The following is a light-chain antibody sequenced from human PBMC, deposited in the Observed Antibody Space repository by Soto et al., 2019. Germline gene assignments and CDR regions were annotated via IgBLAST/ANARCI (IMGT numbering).Light chain of an antibody. V-gene: IGLV2-11*01. Sequence: QSALTQPRSVSGSPGQSVTISCTGTSNDVGGYTYVTWYQQHPAKAPKLIIYDVSQRPSGVPDRFSGSKSGNTASLSISGLQAEDEADYYCCSYAGRYTWVFGGGTKLTVL. CDR2: DVS. CDR1: SNDVGGYTY. CDR3: CSYAGRYTWV. J-gene: IGLJ3*02.